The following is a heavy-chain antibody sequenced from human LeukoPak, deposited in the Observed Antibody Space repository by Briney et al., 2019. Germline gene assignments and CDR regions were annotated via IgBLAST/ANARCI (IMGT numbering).Heavy chain of an antibody. V-gene: IGHV1-2*02. CDR1: GYTFTDYY. D-gene: IGHD4-17*01. CDR2: TSPKSGDT. J-gene: IGHJ4*02. Sequence: GASVKVSCKASGYTFTDYYIHWVRQAPGQGLEWMGWTSPKSGDTKCTQKFQGRVTMTRDTSISTAYMELHRLTFDDTAVYYCARDNYGTLDYWGQGTLVTVSS. CDR3: ARDNYGTLDY.